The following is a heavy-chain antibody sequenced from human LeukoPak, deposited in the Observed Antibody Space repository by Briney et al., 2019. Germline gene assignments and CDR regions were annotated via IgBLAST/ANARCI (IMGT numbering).Heavy chain of an antibody. CDR3: ARVPGTN. J-gene: IGHJ4*02. CDR1: GFSVSSNY. V-gene: IGHV3-66*01. D-gene: IGHD3/OR15-3a*01. Sequence: EGSLRLSCAASGFSVSSNYMNWVRQAPGKGLEWVSVIYSGGSTYYADSVKGRFTISRDNSKNTLYLQMNSLRAEDTAVYYCARVPGTNWGQGTLVTVSS. CDR2: IYSGGST.